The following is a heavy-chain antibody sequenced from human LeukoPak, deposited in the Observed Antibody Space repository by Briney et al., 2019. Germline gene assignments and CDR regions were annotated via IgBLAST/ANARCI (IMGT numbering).Heavy chain of an antibody. CDR3: ARDPSRRYTYGYGDS. V-gene: IGHV3-7*01. Sequence: GGSLRLSCAASGFTFSGYWMNWVRQPRGKGLEWVANINQDGSEKYYVDSVKGRLTISRDNARRSLYLQMNSLRAEDTGLYYCARDPSRRYTYGYGDSWGQGTLVTVSS. J-gene: IGHJ4*02. CDR1: GFTFSGYW. CDR2: INQDGSEK. D-gene: IGHD5-18*01.